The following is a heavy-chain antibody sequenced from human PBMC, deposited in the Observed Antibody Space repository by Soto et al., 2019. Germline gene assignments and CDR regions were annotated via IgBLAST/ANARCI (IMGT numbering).Heavy chain of an antibody. CDR1: GFPFSSYA. CDR3: AKGPNSSGWFPYIDY. D-gene: IGHD6-19*01. CDR2: ISGSGGST. V-gene: IGHV3-23*01. J-gene: IGHJ4*02. Sequence: PGGSLRLSCAASGFPFSSYAMSWVRQAPGKGLEWVSAISGSGGSTYYADSVKGRFTISRDNSKNTLYLQMNSLRAEDTAVYYCAKGPNSSGWFPYIDYWGQGTLVTVSS.